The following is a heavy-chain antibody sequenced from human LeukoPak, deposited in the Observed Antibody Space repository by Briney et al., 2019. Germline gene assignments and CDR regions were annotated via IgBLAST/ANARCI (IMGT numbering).Heavy chain of an antibody. V-gene: IGHV4-59*01. CDR1: GVSISTYS. J-gene: IGHJ2*01. D-gene: IGHD1-26*01. Sequence: ASETLSLTCTVSGVSISTYSWSWIRQPPGKGLEWIGYISYSGSTSYNPSLRSRVTISVDTSKNQFSLKLSSVTAADTAVYYCATDGNFDLWGRGILVTVSS. CDR3: ATDGNFDL. CDR2: ISYSGST.